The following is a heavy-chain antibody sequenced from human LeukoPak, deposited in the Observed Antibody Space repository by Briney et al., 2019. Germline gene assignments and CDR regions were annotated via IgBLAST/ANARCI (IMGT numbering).Heavy chain of an antibody. CDR2: INGDGGST. J-gene: IGHJ4*02. Sequence: PGGSLRLSCAASGFTFSSYWMHWVRQAPGKGLVWVSRINGDGGSTTYADSVKGRFTISRDNDKNTLYLQMNSLSAEETAVYICPRDRATAMFDYCAQRTLVTVSS. D-gene: IGHD5-18*01. V-gene: IGHV3-74*01. CDR3: PRDRATAMFDY. CDR1: GFTFSSYW.